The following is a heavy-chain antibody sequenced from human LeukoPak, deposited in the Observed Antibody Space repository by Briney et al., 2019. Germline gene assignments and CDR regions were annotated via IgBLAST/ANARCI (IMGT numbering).Heavy chain of an antibody. CDR3: ARRNPITPNYFDY. CDR1: GGSISTSGYY. V-gene: IGHV4-39*01. Sequence: SETLSLTCTVSGGSISTSGYYWGWVRQPPGKGLEWIGSIYFSGSAYYNPSLKSRVTMSVDTFTNQFSLKLRSVTAADTAVYYCARRNPITPNYFDYWGQGTLVTVSS. J-gene: IGHJ4*02. CDR2: IYFSGSA. D-gene: IGHD1-14*01.